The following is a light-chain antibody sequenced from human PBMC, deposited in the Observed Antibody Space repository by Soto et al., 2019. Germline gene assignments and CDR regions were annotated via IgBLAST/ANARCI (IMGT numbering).Light chain of an antibody. J-gene: IGLJ3*02. CDR1: SSNIGSNY. CDR2: RNN. Sequence: QSVLTQPPSVSGAPGQRVSISCSGSSSNIGSNYVFWYQHLPGTAPKLLIYRNNQRPSGVPDRFSGSKSGTSASLAISGLRSEDEADYYCAAWDDSLSGWVFGGGTKLTVL. V-gene: IGLV1-47*01. CDR3: AAWDDSLSGWV.